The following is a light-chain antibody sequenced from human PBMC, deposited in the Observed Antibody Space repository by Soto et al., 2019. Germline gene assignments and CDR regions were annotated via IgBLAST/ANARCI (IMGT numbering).Light chain of an antibody. CDR3: QQRSNWPPIT. CDR1: QGIYNF. CDR2: DTS. Sequence: THSPSSLSASVGDGVTITCRASQGIYNFLAWYQQKPGQAPRLLIYDTSNRVTGVPARFSGSGSGTDFTLSISSLEPEDFAVYYCQQRSNWPPITFGQGTRLEIK. V-gene: IGKV3-11*01. J-gene: IGKJ5*01.